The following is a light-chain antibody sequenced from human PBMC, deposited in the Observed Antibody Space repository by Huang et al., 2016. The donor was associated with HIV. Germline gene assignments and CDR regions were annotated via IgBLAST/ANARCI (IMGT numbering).Light chain of an antibody. V-gene: IGKV3D-15*01. CDR1: AGVGNN. CDR2: GAS. CDR3: QHYNNWPPWT. J-gene: IGKJ1*01. Sequence: IVMTQSPVTLSVSPGERATLSCRASAGVGNNVAWYQQRPGQTPRLLIPGASTRHTGVPAKFSGRGSGTEFTLTITNLQPEDSAVYYCQHYNNWPPWTFGPGTQVEI.